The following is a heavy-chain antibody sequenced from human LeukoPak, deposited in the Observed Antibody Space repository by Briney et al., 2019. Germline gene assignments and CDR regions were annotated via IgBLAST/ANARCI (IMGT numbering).Heavy chain of an antibody. CDR2: ISSSSSYI. CDR1: GFTFSSYS. Sequence: GGSLRLSCAASGFTFSSYSMNWVRQAPGKGLDGVSSISSSSSYIYYGDSVKGRFTISRDNAKNSLYLQMNGLRAEDTAVYSCARDEVPSYYDSSGYYYYWGQGTLVTVSS. D-gene: IGHD3-22*01. J-gene: IGHJ4*02. V-gene: IGHV3-21*01. CDR3: ARDEVPSYYDSSGYYYY.